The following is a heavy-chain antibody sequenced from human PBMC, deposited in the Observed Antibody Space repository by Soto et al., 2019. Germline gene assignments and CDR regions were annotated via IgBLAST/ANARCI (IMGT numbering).Heavy chain of an antibody. V-gene: IGHV1-69*13. CDR3: ARGSCSSTSCYKEYYFDL. Sequence: SVNVSCKASGGTFSGYAISWVRQAPGQGLEWMGEIIPMFGTSNYAQKFQGRVTITADESTSTAYMELSRLRSEDTAVYYCARGSCSSTSCYKEYYFDLWGKGTLVTVSS. CDR1: GGTFSGYA. CDR2: IIPMFGTS. J-gene: IGHJ4*02. D-gene: IGHD2-2*02.